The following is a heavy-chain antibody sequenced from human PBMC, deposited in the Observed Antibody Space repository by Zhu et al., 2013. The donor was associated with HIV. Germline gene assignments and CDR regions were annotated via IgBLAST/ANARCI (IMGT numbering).Heavy chain of an antibody. CDR2: IYYSGST. V-gene: IGHV4-39*07. Sequence: QVQLQESGPGLVKPSETLSLTCTVSGGSISSSSYYWGWIRQPPGKGLEWIGSIYYSGSTYYNPSLKSRVTISVDTSKNQFSLKLSSVTAADTAVYYCARDSGMVRGVKIYWGQGTLVTVSS. CDR3: ARDSGMVRGVKIY. J-gene: IGHJ4*02. CDR1: GGSISSSSYY. D-gene: IGHD3-10*01.